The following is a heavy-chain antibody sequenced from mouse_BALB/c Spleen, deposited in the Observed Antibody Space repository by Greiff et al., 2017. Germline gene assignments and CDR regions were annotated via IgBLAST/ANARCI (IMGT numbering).Heavy chain of an antibody. CDR2: IDPANGNT. CDR1: GFNIKDTY. Sequence: EVKLMESGAELVKPGASVKLSCTASGFNIKDTYMHWVKQRPEQGLEWIGRIDPANGNTKYDPKFQGKATITADPSSNTAYLQLSSLTSEDTAVYYCARDYGYGYWGQGTTLTVSS. D-gene: IGHD1-2*01. CDR3: ARDYGYGY. V-gene: IGHV14-3*02. J-gene: IGHJ2*01.